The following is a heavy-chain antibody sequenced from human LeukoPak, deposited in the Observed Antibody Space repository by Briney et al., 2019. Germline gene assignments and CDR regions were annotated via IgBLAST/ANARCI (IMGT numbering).Heavy chain of an antibody. CDR2: ISGSGGST. J-gene: IGHJ4*02. CDR3: AKDLRRAYYYDSSGHYNY. Sequence: QPGGSLRLSCAASGFTFSSYAMSWVRQAPGKGLEWVSAISGSGGSTYYADSVKGRFTISRDNSKNTLYLQMNSLRAEDTAVYYCAKDLRRAYYYDSSGHYNYWGQGTLVTVSS. D-gene: IGHD3-22*01. CDR1: GFTFSSYA. V-gene: IGHV3-23*01.